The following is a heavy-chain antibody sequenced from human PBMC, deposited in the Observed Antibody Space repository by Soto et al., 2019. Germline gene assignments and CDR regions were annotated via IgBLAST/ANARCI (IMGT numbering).Heavy chain of an antibody. J-gene: IGHJ5*02. D-gene: IGHD5-18*01. Sequence: QVQLQESGPGLVKPSETLSLTCTVSGGSISSYYWSWIRQPAGQGLEWIGRIYTSGSTNYNPSLKNLVTMSVDTSKNQFSLKLSSVTAADTAVYYCAACGYSYGPINWFDPWGQGTLVTVSS. CDR2: IYTSGST. V-gene: IGHV4-4*07. CDR3: AACGYSYGPINWFDP. CDR1: GGSISSYY.